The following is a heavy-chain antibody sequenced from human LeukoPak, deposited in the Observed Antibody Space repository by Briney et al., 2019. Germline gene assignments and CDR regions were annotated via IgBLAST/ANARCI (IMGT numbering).Heavy chain of an antibody. CDR2: INPHNGDT. CDR3: ATVRDIVVGGGPYYFDY. V-gene: IGHV1-2*02. Sequence: ASVKVSCKASGYTFIGYYLHWVRQAPGQGLEWMGWINPHNGDTNYAQKFQGRVTMTGDTSITTAYMELSRLKSDDAAVYYCATVRDIVVGGGPYYFDYWGQGTLVTVSS. J-gene: IGHJ4*02. D-gene: IGHD2-15*01. CDR1: GYTFIGYY.